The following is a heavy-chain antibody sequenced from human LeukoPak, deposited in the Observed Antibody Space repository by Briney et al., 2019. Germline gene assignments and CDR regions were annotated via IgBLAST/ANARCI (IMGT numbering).Heavy chain of an antibody. CDR3: ARDLGYSSGLPDY. CDR2: INPNSGGT. V-gene: IGHV1-2*02. J-gene: IGHJ4*02. Sequence: ASVKVSCKASGYTFTGYYMHGVRQAPGQGLEWMGWINPNSGGTNYAQKFQGRVTMTRDTSISTAYMELSRLRSDDTAVYYCARDLGYSSGLPDYWGQGTLVTVSS. CDR1: GYTFTGYY. D-gene: IGHD6-19*01.